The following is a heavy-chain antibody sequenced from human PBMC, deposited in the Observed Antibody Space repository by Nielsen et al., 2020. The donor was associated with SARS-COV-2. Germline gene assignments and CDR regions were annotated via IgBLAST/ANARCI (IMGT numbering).Heavy chain of an antibody. V-gene: IGHV4-39*01. CDR2: IYYSGST. D-gene: IGHD5-24*01. CDR1: GGSISSSSYY. CDR3: AGSDDYTTGGYFDY. Sequence: SETLSLTCTVSGGSISSSSYYWGWIRQPPGKGLEWIGSIYYSGSTYYNPSLKSRVTISVDTSKNQFSLKLSSVTAADTAVYYCAGSDDYTTGGYFDYWGQGTLVTVSS. J-gene: IGHJ4*02.